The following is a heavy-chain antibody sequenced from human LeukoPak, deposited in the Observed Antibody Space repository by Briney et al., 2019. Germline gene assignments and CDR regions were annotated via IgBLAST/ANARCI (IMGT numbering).Heavy chain of an antibody. Sequence: PSETLSLTCTVSGASISSDYWSLIRQSPGKGLEWIGYIYISGNTNYNLSLKSRVTISIDTSKNQFSLKLSSVTAADTAVYYCAREGSSSWDDAFDIWGQGTMVTVSS. CDR1: GASISSDY. CDR2: IYISGNT. J-gene: IGHJ3*02. CDR3: AREGSSSWDDAFDI. D-gene: IGHD6-13*01. V-gene: IGHV4-59*12.